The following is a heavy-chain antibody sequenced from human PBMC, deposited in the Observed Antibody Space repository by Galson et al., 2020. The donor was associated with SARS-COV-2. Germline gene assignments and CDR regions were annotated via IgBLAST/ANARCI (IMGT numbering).Heavy chain of an antibody. V-gene: IGHV3-33*01. Sequence: TGGSLRLSCAASGFPFSSCCMHWVRQAPGKGLEWVAVIWYDGSNKYYADSVKGRFTISRDNSKNTLYLHMDSLRAEDTAVYYCAREYRYYDTAGYSGDAFDLWGQGTMVTVSS. CDR1: GFPFSSCC. CDR2: IWYDGSNK. J-gene: IGHJ3*01. CDR3: AREYRYYDTAGYSGDAFDL. D-gene: IGHD3-22*01.